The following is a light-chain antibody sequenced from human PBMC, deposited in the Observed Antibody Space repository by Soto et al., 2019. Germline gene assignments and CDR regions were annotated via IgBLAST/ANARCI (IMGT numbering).Light chain of an antibody. J-gene: IGKJ1*01. Sequence: EIVMTQSPATLSVSPGVRATLSCRASQSISDTLAWYQQKPGQAPRLLIHGASTRATGFPARFSGSGSGTDFTLTISSLQSEDFAVYYCQQYNNWPWTFGQGTKVDIK. CDR3: QQYNNWPWT. CDR1: QSISDT. CDR2: GAS. V-gene: IGKV3-15*01.